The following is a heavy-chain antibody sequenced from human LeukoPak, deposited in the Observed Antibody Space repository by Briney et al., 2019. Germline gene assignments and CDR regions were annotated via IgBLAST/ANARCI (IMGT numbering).Heavy chain of an antibody. CDR2: INHSGST. Sequence: PSETLSLTCAVYGGSFSGYYWSWIRQPPGKGLEWIGEINHSGSTNYNPSLKSRVTISVDTSKNQFSLKLSSVTAADTAVYYCARGPVRVHSSGYYHYWGQGTLVTVSS. CDR3: ARGPVRVHSSGYYHY. J-gene: IGHJ4*02. CDR1: GGSFSGYY. V-gene: IGHV4-34*01. D-gene: IGHD3-22*01.